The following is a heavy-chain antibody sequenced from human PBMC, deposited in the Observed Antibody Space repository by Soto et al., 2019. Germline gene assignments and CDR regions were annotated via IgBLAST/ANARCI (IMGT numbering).Heavy chain of an antibody. Sequence: PGGSLRLSCAASGFTFSTYWMHWVRLAPGKGLVWVSHIKSDGSSASYADFVKGRFTISRDNARNTLYLQMNSLRAEDTALYYCAKDELLSYWGQGTLVTVSS. CDR2: IKSDGSSA. V-gene: IGHV3-74*01. D-gene: IGHD1-26*01. CDR1: GFTFSTYW. CDR3: AKDELLSY. J-gene: IGHJ4*02.